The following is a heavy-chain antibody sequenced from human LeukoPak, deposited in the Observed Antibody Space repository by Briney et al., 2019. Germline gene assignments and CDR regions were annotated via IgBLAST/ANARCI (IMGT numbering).Heavy chain of an antibody. CDR2: MNPNNGNT. V-gene: IGHV1-8*01. CDR1: GYTFTSYE. CDR3: ARDYYYDTSGHRSGYFDL. Sequence: ASVKVSCKASGYTFTSYEINWVRQATGQGLGWMGRMNPNNGNTGYAQKFQGRVTMTGSTSITTAYMELSSLRSEDTAVYYCARDYYYDTSGHRSGYFDLWGRGTLVTVSS. D-gene: IGHD3-22*01. J-gene: IGHJ2*01.